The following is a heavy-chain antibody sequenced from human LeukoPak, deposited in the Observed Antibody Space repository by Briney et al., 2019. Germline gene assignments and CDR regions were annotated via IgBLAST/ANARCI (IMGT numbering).Heavy chain of an antibody. D-gene: IGHD4-17*01. CDR2: IYYIGRT. Sequence: PETLSLTCTVSGGSISIYYWSWIRQHPGKGEEWIGYIYYIGRTYYNPSLKSRVTISVDTSKNQFSLKLSSVTAADTAVYYCARERGNYGDYVSDYWGQGTLVTVSS. CDR3: ARERGNYGDYVSDY. CDR1: GGSISIYY. J-gene: IGHJ4*02. V-gene: IGHV4-59*12.